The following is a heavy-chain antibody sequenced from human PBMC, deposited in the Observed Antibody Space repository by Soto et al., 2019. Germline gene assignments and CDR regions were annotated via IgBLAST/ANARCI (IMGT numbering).Heavy chain of an antibody. J-gene: IGHJ4*02. CDR3: KAYCDFSGGQPPL. CDR1: GYTLNNVW. Sequence: EVQLVESGGGLVKPGGSLGLSCAASGYTLNNVWMHWVRQAPGKGLEWVGRIKSKPDGETTDCAAPVKGSFTVSREDSKNTLYLLVNSLKTKASAVYYCKAYCDFSGGQPPLGGQRALVTVSS. D-gene: IGHD3-3*01. V-gene: IGHV3-15*07. CDR2: IKSKPDGETT.